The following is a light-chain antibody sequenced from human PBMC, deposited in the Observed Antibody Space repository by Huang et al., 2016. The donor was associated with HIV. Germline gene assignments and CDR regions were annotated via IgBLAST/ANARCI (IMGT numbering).Light chain of an antibody. CDR1: QSIFYSSNNKNY. Sequence: DIVLTQSPDSLAVSLGETATINCKSSQSIFYSSNNKNYLAWYQHKPGQPPKLLIYWASTRGSGVPDRCSGSGSGADFTLTISSLQAEDVAVYYCHQYDSVPYTFGQGTKLEIK. V-gene: IGKV4-1*01. J-gene: IGKJ2*01. CDR2: WAS. CDR3: HQYDSVPYT.